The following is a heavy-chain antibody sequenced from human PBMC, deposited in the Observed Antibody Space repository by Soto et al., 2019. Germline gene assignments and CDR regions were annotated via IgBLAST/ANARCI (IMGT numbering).Heavy chain of an antibody. CDR3: ARDDIPGRAVATYGMDV. CDR1: GFILSNFG. V-gene: IGHV3-33*01. Sequence: LRLSCAASGFILSNFGMHWVRQAPGKGLEWVAVIWYDGSNEYYADSVKGRFTISKDNSKNTLYLQMNSLRAEDTAVYYCARDDIPGRAVATYGMDVWGQGTTVTVSS. CDR2: IWYDGSNE. D-gene: IGHD6-19*01. J-gene: IGHJ6*02.